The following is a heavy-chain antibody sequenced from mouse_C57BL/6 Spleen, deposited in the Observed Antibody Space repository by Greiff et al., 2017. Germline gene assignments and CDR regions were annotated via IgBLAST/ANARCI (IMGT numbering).Heavy chain of an antibody. CDR3: TTYYGSSLYYFDY. V-gene: IGHV14-1*01. CDR1: GFNIKDYY. D-gene: IGHD1-1*01. CDR2: IDPEDGDT. J-gene: IGHJ2*01. Sequence: EVQLQQSGAELVRPGASVKLSCTASGFNIKDYYMHWVKQRPEQGLEWIGRIDPEDGDTEYAPKFQGKATMTADTSSNTAYLQLSSLTSEDTAVYYCTTYYGSSLYYFDYWGQGTTLTVSS.